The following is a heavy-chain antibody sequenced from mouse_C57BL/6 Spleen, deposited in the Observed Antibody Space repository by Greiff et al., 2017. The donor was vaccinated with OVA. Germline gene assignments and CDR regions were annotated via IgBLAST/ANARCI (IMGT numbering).Heavy chain of an antibody. CDR2: ISSGGST. J-gene: IGHJ1*01. CDR3: ARGGYGSSHWYFDV. CDR1: GFTFSSYA. Sequence: DVKLQESGGGLVKPGGSLKLSCAASGFTFSSYAMSWVRQTPEKRLEWVASISSGGSTYYPDSVKGRFTISRDNARNILYLQMSSLRSEDTAMYYCARGGYGSSHWYFDVWGAGTTVTVSS. D-gene: IGHD1-1*01. V-gene: IGHV5-6-5*01.